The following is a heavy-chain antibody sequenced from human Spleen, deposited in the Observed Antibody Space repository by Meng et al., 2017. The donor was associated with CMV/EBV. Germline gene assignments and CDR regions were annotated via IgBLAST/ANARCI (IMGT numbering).Heavy chain of an antibody. Sequence: SGSIFSSHGIVWVRKAPGKGLEWMGWLSDNKENKTSAQKFQARVTMTTDTSTPPANMERGSLRADDPAVYYWGRGGVGYIDRQREDYWGQGTLVTVSS. CDR1: GSIFSSHG. CDR2: LSDNKENK. V-gene: IGHV1-18*01. D-gene: IGHD2-8*02. J-gene: IGHJ4*02. CDR3: GRGGVGYIDRQREDY.